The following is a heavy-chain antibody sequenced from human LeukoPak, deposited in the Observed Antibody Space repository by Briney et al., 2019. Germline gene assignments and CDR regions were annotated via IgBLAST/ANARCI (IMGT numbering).Heavy chain of an antibody. Sequence: PSEALSLTCTVSGGSLSNGDYFWSWIRQPAGKGLEWIGRMSISGSSNYNPSLKSRVTISADTSKNQFFLKFNSVTAADTAMYYCAADPLWSAGAYWGQGTLVTVSS. CDR2: MSISGSS. CDR3: AADPLWSAGAY. J-gene: IGHJ4*02. V-gene: IGHV4-61*02. D-gene: IGHD3-10*01. CDR1: GGSLSNGDYF.